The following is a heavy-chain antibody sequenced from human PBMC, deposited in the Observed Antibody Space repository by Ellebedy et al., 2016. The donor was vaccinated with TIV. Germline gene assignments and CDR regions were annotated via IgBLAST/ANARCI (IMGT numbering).Heavy chain of an antibody. V-gene: IGHV1-69*13. CDR1: GGTFSSYA. Sequence: SVKVSCXASGGTFSSYAISWVRQAPGQGLEWMGGIIPIFGTANYAQKFQGRVTITADESTSTAYMELSSLRSEDTAVYYCARVPPSGTIFGVVNYFDYWGQGTLVTVSS. CDR3: ARVPPSGTIFGVVNYFDY. CDR2: IIPIFGTA. J-gene: IGHJ4*02. D-gene: IGHD3-3*01.